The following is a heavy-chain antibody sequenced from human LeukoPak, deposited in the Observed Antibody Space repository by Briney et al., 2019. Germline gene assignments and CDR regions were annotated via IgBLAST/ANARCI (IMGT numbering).Heavy chain of an antibody. CDR1: GFTFSNYW. V-gene: IGHV3-7*01. Sequence: GGPLRLSCAASGFTFSNYWMTWVRQAPGKGLEWVANIKPDGSVGYYVDSVRGRFIISRDNAGNSLYLQMNSLRVEDTAVYYCTQNLVAAAGDHWGQGTLLIVSS. CDR3: TQNLVAAAGDH. CDR2: IKPDGSVG. D-gene: IGHD6-13*01. J-gene: IGHJ4*02.